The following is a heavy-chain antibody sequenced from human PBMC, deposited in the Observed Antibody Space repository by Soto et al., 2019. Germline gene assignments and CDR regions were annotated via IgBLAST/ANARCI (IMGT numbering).Heavy chain of an antibody. CDR2: IYYSGST. J-gene: IGHJ6*02. Sequence: QVQLQESGPGLVKPSQTLSLTCTVSGGSISSGGYYWSWIRQHPGKGLEWIGYIYYSGSTYYNPSLKSRVTISVDTSKNQFSLKLSSVTAADTAVYYCARDTNYYDSRDYGMDVWGQGTTVTVSS. V-gene: IGHV4-31*03. CDR1: GGSISSGGYY. D-gene: IGHD3-22*01. CDR3: ARDTNYYDSRDYGMDV.